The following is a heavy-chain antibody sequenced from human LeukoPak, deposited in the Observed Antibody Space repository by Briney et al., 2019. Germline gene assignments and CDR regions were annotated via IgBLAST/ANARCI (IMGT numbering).Heavy chain of an antibody. CDR1: GYTFTSQG. J-gene: IGHJ4*02. Sequence: ASVKVSCTASGYTFTSQGISWVRQAPGQGVEWMGWINTYNGKTNYAQKLQGRVTMTTDTSTSTAYMELRNLRSDDTAVYYCASRSGSTPYYFDYWGQGTLVTVSS. CDR2: INTYNGKT. V-gene: IGHV1-18*01. D-gene: IGHD3-3*01. CDR3: ASRSGSTPYYFDY.